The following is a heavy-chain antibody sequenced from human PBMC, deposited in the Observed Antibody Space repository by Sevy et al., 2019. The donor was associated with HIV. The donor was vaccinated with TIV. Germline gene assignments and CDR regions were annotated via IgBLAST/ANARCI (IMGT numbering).Heavy chain of an antibody. D-gene: IGHD6-13*01. CDR3: AKHRDTLAAAAYLDH. CDR1: GFNFSQYG. CDR2: IRYDGSTK. Sequence: GGSLRLSCAASGFNFSQYGMEWVRQAPGKGLEWVAFIRYDGSTKYYADSVKGRFTISRDNSKNMLYLQMNSLRPEDTALYSCAKHRDTLAAAAYLDHWGQGTLVTVSS. V-gene: IGHV3-30*02. J-gene: IGHJ4*02.